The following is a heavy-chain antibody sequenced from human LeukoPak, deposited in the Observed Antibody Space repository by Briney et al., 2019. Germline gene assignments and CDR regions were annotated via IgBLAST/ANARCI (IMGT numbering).Heavy chain of an antibody. Sequence: PGGSLRLSCAASGFTVISNYMSWVRQAPGKGLEWVSVIYSGGSTYYADSVKGRFTISRDNSKNTLYLQMNSLRAEDTAVYYCARGGGSGSFIYYYYMDVWGKGTTVTVSS. CDR1: GFTVISNY. J-gene: IGHJ6*03. D-gene: IGHD3-10*01. V-gene: IGHV3-53*01. CDR2: IYSGGST. CDR3: ARGGGSGSFIYYYYMDV.